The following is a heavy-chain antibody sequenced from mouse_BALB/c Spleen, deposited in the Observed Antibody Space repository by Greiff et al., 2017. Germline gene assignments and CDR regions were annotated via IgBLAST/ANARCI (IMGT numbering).Heavy chain of an antibody. CDR3: ARDLGEGYFDY. Sequence: EVQLQQSGPGLVKPSQSLSLTCTVTGYSITSDYAWNWIRQFPGNKLEWMGYISYSGSTSYNPSLKSRISITRDTSKNQFFLQLNSVTTEDAATYYCARDLGEGYFDYWGQGTTLTVSS. CDR2: ISYSGST. CDR1: GYSITSDYA. J-gene: IGHJ2*01. D-gene: IGHD4-1*01. V-gene: IGHV3-2*02.